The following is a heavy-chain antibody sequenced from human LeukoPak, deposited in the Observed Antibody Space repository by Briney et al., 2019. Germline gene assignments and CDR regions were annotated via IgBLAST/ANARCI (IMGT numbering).Heavy chain of an antibody. J-gene: IGHJ4*02. Sequence: SETLSLTCTVSGGSISSYYWSWIRQPPGKGLEWIGYIYYSGSTNYNPSLKSRVTISVDTSKNQFSLKLSSVTAADTAVYYCASLDSSGWYYYFDYWGQGTLVTVSS. CDR3: ASLDSSGWYYYFDY. V-gene: IGHV4-59*01. CDR2: IYYSGST. CDR1: GGSISSYY. D-gene: IGHD6-19*01.